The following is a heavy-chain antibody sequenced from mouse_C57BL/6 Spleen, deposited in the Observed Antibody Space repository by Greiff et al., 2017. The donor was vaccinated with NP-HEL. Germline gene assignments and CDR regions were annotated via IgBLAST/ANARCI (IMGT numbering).Heavy chain of an antibody. J-gene: IGHJ1*03. CDR2: IHPNSGST. Sequence: QVQLQQPGAELVKPGASVKLSCKASGYTFTSYWMHWVKQRPGQGLEWIGMIHPNSGSTNYNEKFKSKATLTVDKPSSTAYMQLSSLTSEDSAVYYCGRGSHWYFDVWGTGTTVTVSS. CDR3: GRGSHWYFDV. V-gene: IGHV1-64*01. CDR1: GYTFTSYW. D-gene: IGHD1-1*02.